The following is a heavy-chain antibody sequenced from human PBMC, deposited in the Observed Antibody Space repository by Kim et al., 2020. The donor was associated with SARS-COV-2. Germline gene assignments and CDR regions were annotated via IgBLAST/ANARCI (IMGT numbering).Heavy chain of an antibody. Sequence: GTTFARKFQGRVTIARDTSLNTVYMELSRLTSDDTVIYYCAKGATPTGFDYWGQGTLVTVSS. CDR2: GT. V-gene: IGHV1-2*05. J-gene: IGHJ4*02. CDR3: AKGATPTGFDY. D-gene: IGHD2-2*01.